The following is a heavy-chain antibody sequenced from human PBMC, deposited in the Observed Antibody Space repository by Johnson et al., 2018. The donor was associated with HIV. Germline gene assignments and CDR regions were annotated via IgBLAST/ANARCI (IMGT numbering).Heavy chain of an antibody. CDR3: ARGVIAVAGAFDT. CDR1: GFTFSSHA. J-gene: IGHJ3*02. CDR2: ISYDGSNK. D-gene: IGHD6-19*01. Sequence: VPLVESGGGVVPPGRSLRLSCAASGFTFSSHAMHWVRQAPGKGLEWVAVISYDGSNKYYADSVKGRFTISRDNAKNSLYLQMNSLRPEDTAVYYCARGVIAVAGAFDTWGQGTMVTVSS. V-gene: IGHV3-30*04.